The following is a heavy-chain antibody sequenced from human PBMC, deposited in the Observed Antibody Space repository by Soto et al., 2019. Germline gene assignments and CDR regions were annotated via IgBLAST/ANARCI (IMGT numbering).Heavy chain of an antibody. CDR2: IYYSGST. D-gene: IGHD3-22*01. CDR1: GCSISSYY. Sequence: PXETLSLTCTVAGCSISSYYWSWIRQPPGKGLDWIGYIYYSGSTNYNPSLKSRVTISVDTSKNQFSLKLSSVTAADTAVYYCARDTSDSSGYYFWFDHWGQGTLVTVSS. CDR3: ARDTSDSSGYYFWFDH. V-gene: IGHV4-59*01. J-gene: IGHJ5*02.